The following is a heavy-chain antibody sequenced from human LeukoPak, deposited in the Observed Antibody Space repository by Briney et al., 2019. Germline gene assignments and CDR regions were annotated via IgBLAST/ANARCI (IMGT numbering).Heavy chain of an antibody. D-gene: IGHD6-13*01. CDR1: GFIFRTYG. J-gene: IGHJ5*02. V-gene: IGHV3-30*19. Sequence: QPGGSLRLSCAASGFIFRTYGMHWVRQAPGKGLEWVACILYDGSNKYYTDSVKGRFTISRDNSKNTLYLQMKSLRAEDTAVYYCARGDKQLLFNRWKGGFDPWGQGTLVTVSS. CDR3: ARGDKQLLFNRWKGGFDP. CDR2: ILYDGSNK.